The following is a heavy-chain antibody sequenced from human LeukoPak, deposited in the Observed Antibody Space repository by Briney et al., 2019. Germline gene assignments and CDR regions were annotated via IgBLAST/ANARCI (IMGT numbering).Heavy chain of an antibody. J-gene: IGHJ5*02. D-gene: IGHD1-7*01. V-gene: IGHV1-2*06. CDR3: ARDWEELELRFDP. CDR1: GYTFTGYY. Sequence: ASVKVSCKASGYTFTGYYMHWVRQAPGQGLEWMGRINPNSGGTNYAQKFQGRVTMTRDTSISTAYMELSSLRSEDTAVYYCARDWEELELRFDPWGQGTLVTVSS. CDR2: INPNSGGT.